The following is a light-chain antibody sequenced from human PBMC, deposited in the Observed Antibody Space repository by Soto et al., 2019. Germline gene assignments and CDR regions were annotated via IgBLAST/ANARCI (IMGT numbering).Light chain of an antibody. J-gene: IGLJ1*01. CDR3: QSYDSSLSGSSV. Sequence: QSVLTQPPSVSGAPGQRVTISCTGSSSNIGAGFDVHWYQQLPGTAPKLLIFGNNNRPSGVPDRFSGSKSGTSASLAITGLQAEDEADYYCQSYDSSLSGSSVFGTGTKVTVL. V-gene: IGLV1-40*01. CDR1: SSNIGAGFD. CDR2: GNN.